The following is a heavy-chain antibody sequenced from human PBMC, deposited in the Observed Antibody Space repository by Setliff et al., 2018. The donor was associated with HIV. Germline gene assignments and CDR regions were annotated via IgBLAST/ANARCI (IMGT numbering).Heavy chain of an antibody. CDR1: GYSFINYG. D-gene: IGHD1-26*01. CDR3: ARARLQGIVTAVGPRDNCLDP. CDR2: ISAYNGNT. V-gene: IGHV1-18*01. J-gene: IGHJ5*02. Sequence: ASVKVSCKASGYSFINYGISWVRQAPGQGLEWMGWISAYNGNTDYAPRFLGRVTVTTDTFTSTAYMELRSLTSDDTAVYYCARARLQGIVTAVGPRDNCLDPWGQGTRVTVSS.